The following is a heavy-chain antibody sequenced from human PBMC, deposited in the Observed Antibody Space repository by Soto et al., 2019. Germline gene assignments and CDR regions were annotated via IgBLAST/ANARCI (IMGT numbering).Heavy chain of an antibody. CDR1: CGSISSYY. CDR3: AREVAGGYFDY. Sequence: SETLSLTCTVSCGSISSYYWSWIRQPPGKGLEWIGYIYYSGSTNYNPSLKSRVTISVDTSKNQFSLKLSSVTAADTAVYYCAREVAGGYFDYWGQGTLVTSPQ. D-gene: IGHD3-16*01. J-gene: IGHJ4*02. CDR2: IYYSGST. V-gene: IGHV4-59*01.